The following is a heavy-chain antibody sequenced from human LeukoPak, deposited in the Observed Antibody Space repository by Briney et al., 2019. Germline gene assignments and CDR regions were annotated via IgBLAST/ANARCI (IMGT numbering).Heavy chain of an antibody. V-gene: IGHV1-69*01. CDR3: ARTKRTTLSWFDP. CDR1: GGTLSSYA. D-gene: IGHD2-15*01. J-gene: IGHJ5*02. Sequence: SVKVSCKASGGTLSSYAISWVRQAPGQGLEWMGGIIPIFGTANYAQKFQGRVTITADESTSTAYMELSSLRSEDTAVYYCARTKRTTLSWFDPWGQGTLVTVSS. CDR2: IIPIFGTA.